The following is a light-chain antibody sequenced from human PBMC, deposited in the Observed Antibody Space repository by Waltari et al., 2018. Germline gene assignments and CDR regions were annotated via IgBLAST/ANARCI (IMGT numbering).Light chain of an antibody. Sequence: EIMLTQSPGTLSWSPGERATLYCRASQSISKYLAWYQQKPGQAPRLLIYDASIRATGIPDRFSGSGYGTYFRLTISRLEPEDYAVYYCQKYGSLPATFGRGTKVEIK. CDR3: QKYGSLPAT. V-gene: IGKV3-20*01. CDR2: DAS. CDR1: QSISKY. J-gene: IGKJ1*01.